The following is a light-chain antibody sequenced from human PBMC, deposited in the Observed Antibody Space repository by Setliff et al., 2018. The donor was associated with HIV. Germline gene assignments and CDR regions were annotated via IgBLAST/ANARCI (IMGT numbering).Light chain of an antibody. CDR3: CSNTGSNTYV. V-gene: IGLV2-23*01. J-gene: IGLJ1*01. Sequence: ALTQPASVSGSPGQSITISCPGTSSDVGRYNLVSWYQQHPGKAPKLMIYQATKRPSGVSNRFSGSKSGNTASLTISGLQAEDEADYYCCSNTGSNTYVFGTGTKVTVL. CDR2: QAT. CDR1: SSDVGRYNL.